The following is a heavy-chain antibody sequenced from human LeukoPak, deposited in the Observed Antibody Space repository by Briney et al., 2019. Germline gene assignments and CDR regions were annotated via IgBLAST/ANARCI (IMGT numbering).Heavy chain of an antibody. V-gene: IGHV3-66*01. CDR2: IYSGGST. Sequence: GGSLRLSCAASGFTVSSNYMSWVRQAPGKGLEWVSVIYSGGSTYYADSVKGRFTISRDNSKNTLYLQMNSLRAEDTAVYYCARDGLSGLLWFGELRYWGQGTLVTVSS. CDR3: ARDGLSGLLWFGELRY. D-gene: IGHD3-10*01. CDR1: GFTVSSNY. J-gene: IGHJ4*02.